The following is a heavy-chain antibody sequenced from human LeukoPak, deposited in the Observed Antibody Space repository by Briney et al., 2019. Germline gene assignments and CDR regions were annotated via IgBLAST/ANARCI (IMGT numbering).Heavy chain of an antibody. Sequence: PGGSLRLSCAASGFTFSSYAMHWVRQAPGKGLEWVAVISYDGSNKYYADSVKGRFTISRDNSKNTLYLQMNSLRAEDTAVYYCARGYDFWSGPQYFQHWGQGTLVTVSS. V-gene: IGHV3-30-3*01. D-gene: IGHD3-3*01. CDR3: ARGYDFWSGPQYFQH. J-gene: IGHJ1*01. CDR1: GFTFSSYA. CDR2: ISYDGSNK.